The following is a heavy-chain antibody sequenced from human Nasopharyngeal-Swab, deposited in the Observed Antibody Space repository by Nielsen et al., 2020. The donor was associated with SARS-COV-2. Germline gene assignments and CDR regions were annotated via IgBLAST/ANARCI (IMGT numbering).Heavy chain of an antibody. D-gene: IGHD5-18*01. J-gene: IGHJ5*02. CDR1: GFTFSSYE. CDR2: ISSSGSTI. CDR3: ARSWIAMVRRDNWFDP. V-gene: IGHV3-48*03. Sequence: GESLKISCAASGFTFSSYEMNWVRQAPGKGLEWVSYISSSGSTIHYADSVKGRFTISRDNAKNSLFLQMNSLRAEDTAVYYCARSWIAMVRRDNWFDPWGQGTLVTVSS.